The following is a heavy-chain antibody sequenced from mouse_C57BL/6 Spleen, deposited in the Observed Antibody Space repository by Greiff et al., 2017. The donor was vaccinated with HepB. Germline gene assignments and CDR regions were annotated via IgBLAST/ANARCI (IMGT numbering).Heavy chain of an antibody. CDR3: GYGSSPAWFAY. Sequence: VQLQQSGAELVRPGASVTQSCKASGYTFTAYEMHWVKQTPVHGLEWIGAIDPETGGTAYNQKFKGKAILTADKSSSTAYMELRSLTSEDSSVYYCGYGSSPAWFAYWAQGTLVTVSA. D-gene: IGHD1-1*01. CDR1: GYTFTAYE. V-gene: IGHV1-15*01. CDR2: IDPETGGT. J-gene: IGHJ3*01.